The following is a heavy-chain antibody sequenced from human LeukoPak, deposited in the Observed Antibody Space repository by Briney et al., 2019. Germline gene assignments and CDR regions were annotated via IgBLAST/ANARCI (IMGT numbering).Heavy chain of an antibody. J-gene: IGHJ5*02. D-gene: IGHD5-18*01. CDR1: GGSFSGYY. CDR3: ARGKIQLWLRWFDP. V-gene: IGHV4-34*01. CDR2: INHSGST. Sequence: SETLSLTCAVYGGSFSGYYWSWIRQPPGKGLEWIGEINHSGSTNYNPSLKSRVTISVDTSKTQFSLKLSSVTAADTAVYYCARGKIQLWLRWFDPWGQGTLVTVSS.